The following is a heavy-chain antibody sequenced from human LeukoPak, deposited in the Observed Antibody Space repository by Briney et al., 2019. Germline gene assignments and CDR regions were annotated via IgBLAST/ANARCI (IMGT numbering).Heavy chain of an antibody. CDR3: ARNYYESSGYYPWNFDY. CDR2: IYYSGST. Sequence: TASETLSLTCTVSGGSISSYYWSRIRQPPGKGLEWIGYIYYSGSTNYNPSLKSRVTISVDTSKNQFSLKLSSVTAADTAVYYCARNYYESSGYYPWNFDYWGQGTLVTVSS. J-gene: IGHJ4*02. CDR1: GGSISSYY. D-gene: IGHD3-22*01. V-gene: IGHV4-59*08.